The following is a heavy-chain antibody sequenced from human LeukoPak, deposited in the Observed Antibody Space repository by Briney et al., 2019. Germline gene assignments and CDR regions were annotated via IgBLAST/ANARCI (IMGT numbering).Heavy chain of an antibody. CDR1: GFTFSSYG. D-gene: IGHD3-16*01. V-gene: IGHV3-30*18. J-gene: IGHJ5*02. CDR2: ISYDGSNK. CDR3: AKDGGGFDT. Sequence: AGSLRLSCAASGFTFSSYGMHWVRQAPGKGLEWVAVISYDGSNKYYADSVKGRFTISRDNSKNTLYLQMNSLRAEDTAVYYCAKDGGGFDTWGQGTLVTVSS.